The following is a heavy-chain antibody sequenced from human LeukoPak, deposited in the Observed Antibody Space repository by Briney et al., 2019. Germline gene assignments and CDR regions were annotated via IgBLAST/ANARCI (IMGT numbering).Heavy chain of an antibody. D-gene: IGHD5-24*01. J-gene: IGHJ6*02. CDR2: IKSKTDGGTT. CDR1: GFTFSSYA. CDR3: TTDWDGYSQSYGMDV. V-gene: IGHV3-15*01. Sequence: PGGSLRLSCAASGFTFSSYAMSWVRQAPGKGLEWVGRIKSKTDGGTTDYAAPVKGRFTISRDDSKNTLYLQMNSLKTEDTAVYYCTTDWDGYSQSYGMDVWGQGTTVTVSS.